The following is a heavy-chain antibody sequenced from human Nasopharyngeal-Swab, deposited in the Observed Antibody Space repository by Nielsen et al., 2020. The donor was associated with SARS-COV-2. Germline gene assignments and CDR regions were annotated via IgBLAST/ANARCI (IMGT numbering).Heavy chain of an antibody. CDR1: GVSISSQY. J-gene: IGHJ5*02. V-gene: IGHV4-59*11. CDR2: ISHNSGT. CDR3: AKEGATGWFDP. Sequence: SETLSLTCTVSGVSISSQYLSWIRQPPGQGLEWIGYISHNSGTNYNPSLKSRVTMFMDTSKNQFSLKLRSVTAADTAVYYCAKEGATGWFDPWGQGTLVTVSS.